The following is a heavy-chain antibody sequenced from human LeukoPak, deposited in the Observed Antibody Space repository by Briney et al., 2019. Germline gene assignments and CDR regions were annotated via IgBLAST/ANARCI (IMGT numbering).Heavy chain of an antibody. J-gene: IGHJ4*02. D-gene: IGHD6-13*01. CDR2: IIPIFGTA. Sequence: SVKVSCKASGGTFSSYAISWVRQAPGQGLEWMGGIIPIFGTANYAQKFQGRVTITADESTSTAYMELSSLRSEDTAVYYCARDGPYSSSWYMAKPHLYYFDYWGQGTLVTVSS. CDR1: GGTFSSYA. CDR3: ARDGPYSSSWYMAKPHLYYFDY. V-gene: IGHV1-69*13.